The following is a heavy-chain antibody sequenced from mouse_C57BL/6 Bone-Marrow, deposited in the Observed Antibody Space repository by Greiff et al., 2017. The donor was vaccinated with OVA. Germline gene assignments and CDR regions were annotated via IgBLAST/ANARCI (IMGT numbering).Heavy chain of an antibody. J-gene: IGHJ2*01. CDR1: RYAFTNYL. Sequence: QVQLQQSGAELVRPGTSVKVSCKASRYAFTNYLIEWVKQRPGQGLEWIGVINPGSGGTNYNEKFKGKATLTADKSSSTAYMQLSSLTSEDSAVYFCARDYEGDYWGQGTTLTVSS. V-gene: IGHV1-54*01. D-gene: IGHD2-4*01. CDR3: ARDYEGDY. CDR2: INPGSGGT.